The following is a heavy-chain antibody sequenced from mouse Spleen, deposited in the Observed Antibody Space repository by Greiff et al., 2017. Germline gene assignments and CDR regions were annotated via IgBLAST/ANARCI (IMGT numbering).Heavy chain of an antibody. CDR3: ARHKGYDGYYEDAMDY. V-gene: IGHV2-6-2*01. CDR1: GFSLTSYG. CDR2: IWSDGST. D-gene: IGHD2-3*01. J-gene: IGHJ4*01. Sequence: QVQLQQSGPDLVAPSQSLSITCTVSGFSLTSYGVHWVRQPPGKGLEWLVVIWSDGSTTYNSALKSRLSISKDNSKSQVFLKMNSLQTDDTAMYYCARHKGYDGYYEDAMDYWGQGTSVTVSS.